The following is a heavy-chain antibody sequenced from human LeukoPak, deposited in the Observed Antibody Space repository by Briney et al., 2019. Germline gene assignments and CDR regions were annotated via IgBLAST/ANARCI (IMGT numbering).Heavy chain of an antibody. CDR3: ARARAVADMSFDY. J-gene: IGHJ4*02. CDR1: GFTFRTYW. Sequence: GGSLRLSCAASGFTFRTYWMHWVRQAPGKGLVWVSRVDSDGSSAIYADSVKGRFTISRDNAKNTLFLQMNSLRAEDTSVYYCARARAVADMSFDYWGQGILVTVSS. D-gene: IGHD6-19*01. CDR2: VDSDGSSA. V-gene: IGHV3-74*01.